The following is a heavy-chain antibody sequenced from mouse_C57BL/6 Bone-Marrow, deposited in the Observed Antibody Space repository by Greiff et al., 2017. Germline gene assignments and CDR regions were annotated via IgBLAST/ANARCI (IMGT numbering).Heavy chain of an antibody. CDR1: GFSLTSYA. J-gene: IGHJ3*01. D-gene: IGHD1-1*01. V-gene: IGHV2-9-1*01. Sequence: QVQLKESGPGLVAPSPSLSITCTVSGFSLTSYAISWVRQPPGKGLEWLGVIWTGGGTNYNSALKYILCISKDNSKSQVFLIMNSLHTDDTARYYCARHGSRGGFAYWGQGTLVTVSA. CDR3: ARHGSRGGFAY. CDR2: IWTGGGT.